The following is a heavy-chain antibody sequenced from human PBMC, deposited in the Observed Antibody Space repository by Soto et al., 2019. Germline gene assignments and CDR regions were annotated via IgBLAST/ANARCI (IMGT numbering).Heavy chain of an antibody. CDR1: GGTFSSYA. CDR2: IIPIFGTA. V-gene: IGHV1-69*06. Sequence: SVKVSCKASGGTFSSYAISWVRQAPGQGLEWMGGIIPIFGTANYAQKFQGRVTITADKSTSTAYMELSSLRSEDTAVYYCARRLVCSSTSCYIYYYGMDVWGQGTTVTVSS. J-gene: IGHJ6*02. CDR3: ARRLVCSSTSCYIYYYGMDV. D-gene: IGHD2-2*02.